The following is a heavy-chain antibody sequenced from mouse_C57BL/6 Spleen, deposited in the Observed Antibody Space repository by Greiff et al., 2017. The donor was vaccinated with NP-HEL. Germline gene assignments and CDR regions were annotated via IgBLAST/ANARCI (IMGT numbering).Heavy chain of an antibody. CDR2: IDPETGGT. CDR1: GYTFTDYE. V-gene: IGHV1-15*01. D-gene: IGHD1-1*01. J-gene: IGHJ2*01. Sequence: VQGVESGAELVRPGASVTLSCKASGYTFTDYEMHWVKQTPVHGLEWIGAIDPETGGTAYNQKFKGKAILTADKSSSTAYMELRSLTSEDSAVYYCTRRDYGTYFDYWGQGTTLTVSS. CDR3: TRRDYGTYFDY.